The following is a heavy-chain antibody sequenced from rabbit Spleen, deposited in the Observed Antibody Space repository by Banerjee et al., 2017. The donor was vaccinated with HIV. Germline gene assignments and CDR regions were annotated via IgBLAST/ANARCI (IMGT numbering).Heavy chain of an antibody. J-gene: IGHJ6*01. CDR2: IYAGSSGTT. CDR1: GFDFSSSHW. D-gene: IGHD8-1*01. Sequence: QEQLVESGGDLVKPGASLTLTCTASGFDFSSSHWICWVRQAPGKGLEWIACIYAGSSGTTYYASWAKGRFTISKTSSTTVTLQMTSLTAADTATYFCARDTGSSFSTYGMDLWGQGTLVTVS. V-gene: IGHV1S45*01. CDR3: ARDTGSSFSTYGMDL.